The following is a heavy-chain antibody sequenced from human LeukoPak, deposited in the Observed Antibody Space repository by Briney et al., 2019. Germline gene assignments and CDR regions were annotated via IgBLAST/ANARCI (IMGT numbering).Heavy chain of an antibody. D-gene: IGHD3-22*01. V-gene: IGHV3-48*01. J-gene: IGHJ6*03. Sequence: GGSLRLSCAASGFTFNSYTMNWVRQAPGQGLEWVSFISSGSDTIYYADSVKGRFTISRDNAKNSLSLQMNSLSAEDTAVCFCARTYDHTGSHYYYYMDVWGKGTTVTVSS. CDR2: ISSGSDTI. CDR1: GFTFNSYT. CDR3: ARTYDHTGSHYYYYMDV.